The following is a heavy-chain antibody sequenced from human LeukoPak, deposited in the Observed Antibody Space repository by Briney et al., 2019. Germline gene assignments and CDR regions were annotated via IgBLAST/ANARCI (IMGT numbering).Heavy chain of an antibody. CDR3: ARDPPRDYYDSSGYDDY. Sequence: PSETLSLTCAVYGGSFSGYYWSWIRQPPGKGLEWIGEINHSGSANYNPSLKSRVTISVDTSKNQFSLKLSSVTAADTAVYYCARDPPRDYYDSSGYDDYWGQGTLVTVSS. CDR1: GGSFSGYY. V-gene: IGHV4-34*01. D-gene: IGHD3-22*01. J-gene: IGHJ4*02. CDR2: INHSGSA.